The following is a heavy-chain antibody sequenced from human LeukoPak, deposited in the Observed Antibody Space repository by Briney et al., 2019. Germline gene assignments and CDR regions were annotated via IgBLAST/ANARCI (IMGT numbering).Heavy chain of an antibody. V-gene: IGHV3-15*01. CDR3: TTAGPRRIVVVTQDY. J-gene: IGHJ4*02. D-gene: IGHD3-22*01. Sequence: PGGSLRLSCAASGFTFSNAWMSWVRQAPGKGLEWVGRIKSKTDGGTTDYAAPVKGRFTISRDDSKNTLYLQMNSLKTEDTAVYYCTTAGPRRIVVVTQDYWGQGTLVTVSS. CDR2: IKSKTDGGTT. CDR1: GFTFSNAW.